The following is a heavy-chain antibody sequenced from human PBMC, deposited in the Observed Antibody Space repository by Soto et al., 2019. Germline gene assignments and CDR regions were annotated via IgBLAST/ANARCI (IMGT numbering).Heavy chain of an antibody. CDR3: ARGTDHYGMDV. D-gene: IGHD2-21*02. V-gene: IGHV4-59*01. CDR2: IYYSGST. J-gene: IGHJ6*02. Sequence: QVQLQESGPGLVKPSETLSLTCTVSGGSISSYYWSWIRRPPGKGLEWIGYIYYSGSTNYNPSLKSRVTISVDTSKNQFSLKLSSVTAADTAVYYCARGTDHYGMDVWGQGTTVTVSS. CDR1: GGSISSYY.